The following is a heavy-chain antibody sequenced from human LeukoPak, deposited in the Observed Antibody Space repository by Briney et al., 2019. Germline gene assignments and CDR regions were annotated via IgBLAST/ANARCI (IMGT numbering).Heavy chain of an antibody. V-gene: IGHV4-59*01. J-gene: IGHJ5*02. D-gene: IGHD2-15*01. CDR1: GGSISSYY. CDR2: IYYSGST. CDR3: ARSYCSGGSCYRFDP. Sequence: SETLSLTCTVSGGSISSYYWSWIQQPPGKGLEWIGYIYYSGSTNYNSSLKSRVTISVDTSKNQFSLKLSSVTAADTAVYYCARSYCSGGSCYRFDPWGQGTLVTVSS.